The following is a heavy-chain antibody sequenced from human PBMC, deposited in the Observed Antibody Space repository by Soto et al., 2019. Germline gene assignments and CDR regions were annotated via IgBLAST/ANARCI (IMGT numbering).Heavy chain of an antibody. J-gene: IGHJ4*02. CDR3: ARDVTDAMVFDY. CDR2: IYYSGST. Sequence: TLSLTCTVSGCSISSGDYYWSWIRQPPGKGLEWIGYIYYSGSTYYNPSLKSRVTISVGTSKNQFSLKLSSVTAADTAVYYCARDVTDAMVFDYWGQGTLVTVSS. D-gene: IGHD5-18*01. CDR1: GCSISSGDYY. V-gene: IGHV4-30-4*01.